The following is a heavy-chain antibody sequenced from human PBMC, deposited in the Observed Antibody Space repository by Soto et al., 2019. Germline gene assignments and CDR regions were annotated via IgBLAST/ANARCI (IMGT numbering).Heavy chain of an antibody. CDR1: GGSISNYY. CDR2: IYYSGST. D-gene: IGHD2-2*02. J-gene: IGHJ4*02. V-gene: IGHV4-59*12. CDR3: ARDESGYCISSNCYISGFDS. Sequence: PSETLSLTCIVAGGSISNYYCSWIRQPPGKGLEWLGYIYYSGSTNYNPSLTSRVTISVDTSKNQFSLKLSSVTAADTAVYYCARDESGYCISSNCYISGFDSWGQGTPVT.